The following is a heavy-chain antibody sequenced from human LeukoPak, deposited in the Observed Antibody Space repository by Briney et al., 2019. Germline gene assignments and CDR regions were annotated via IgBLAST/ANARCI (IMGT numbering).Heavy chain of an antibody. J-gene: IGHJ4*02. CDR1: GFIFNTYS. V-gene: IGHV3-21*01. Sequence: PGGSLRLSCAASGFIFNTYSMNWVRQAPGKRLESVSSITSSSSYIYYADSVKGRFTISRDNARNSLHLQMNSLTAEDAAVYFCARGIYCSGGSCYFDYWGQGALVTVSS. D-gene: IGHD2-15*01. CDR3: ARGIYCSGGSCYFDY. CDR2: ITSSSSYI.